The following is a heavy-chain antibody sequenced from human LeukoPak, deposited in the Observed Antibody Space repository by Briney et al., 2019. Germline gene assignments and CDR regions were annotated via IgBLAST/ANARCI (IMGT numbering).Heavy chain of an antibody. D-gene: IGHD2-21*01. J-gene: IGHJ4*02. CDR3: ARGGGYCGGDCYGIDY. CDR2: ISSRADTI. V-gene: IGHV3-11*04. CDR1: GFTFSDHY. Sequence: SGGSLRLSCAASGFTFSDHYMSWIRQAPGKGLEWVSYISSRADTILYADSVKGRFTISRDDAKNSLYLQMNSLRAEDTAVYYCARGGGYCGGDCYGIDYWGQGTLVTVSS.